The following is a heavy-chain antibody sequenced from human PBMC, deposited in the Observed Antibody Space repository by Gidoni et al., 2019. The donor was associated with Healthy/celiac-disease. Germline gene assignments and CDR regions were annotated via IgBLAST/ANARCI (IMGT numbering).Heavy chain of an antibody. CDR2: IWYDGSNK. CDR1: GFTFSSYG. V-gene: IGHV3-33*01. D-gene: IGHD3-9*01. CDR3: ARGFLDSTGFDY. Sequence: QVQLVESGGGVVQPGRSLRLSCAASGFTFSSYGMHWVRQAPGKGLEWVAVIWYDGSNKYYADSVKGRFTISRDNSKNTLYLQMNSLRAEDTAVYYCARGFLDSTGFDYWGQGTLVTVSS. J-gene: IGHJ4*02.